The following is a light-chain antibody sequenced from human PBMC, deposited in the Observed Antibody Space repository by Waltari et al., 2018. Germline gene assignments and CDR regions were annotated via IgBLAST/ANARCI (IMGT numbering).Light chain of an antibody. CDR3: QSFDNMLSGGVV. Sequence: QSVLTQPPSVSGTPGQRVTISCSGSTSNIGAGHDVHWYQPLPGTAPQLLIYGKNNRPSGVPDRFSGSKSGTSASLAITGLQADDEADYFCQSFDNMLSGGVVFGGGTKLAVL. CDR1: TSNIGAGHD. V-gene: IGLV1-40*01. J-gene: IGLJ2*01. CDR2: GKN.